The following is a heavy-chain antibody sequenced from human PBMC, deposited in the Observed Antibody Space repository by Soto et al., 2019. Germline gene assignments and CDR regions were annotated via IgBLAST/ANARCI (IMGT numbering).Heavy chain of an antibody. J-gene: IGHJ6*02. CDR2: ISSSSSYI. Sequence: GGSLRLSCAASGFTFSSYSMNWVRQAPGKGLEWVSSISSSSSYIYYADSVKGRFTISRDNAKNSLYLQMNSLRAEDTAVYYCARMIVLKKDYYYYGMDVWGQGTTVPVSS. CDR1: GFTFSSYS. D-gene: IGHD3-22*01. CDR3: ARMIVLKKDYYYYGMDV. V-gene: IGHV3-21*01.